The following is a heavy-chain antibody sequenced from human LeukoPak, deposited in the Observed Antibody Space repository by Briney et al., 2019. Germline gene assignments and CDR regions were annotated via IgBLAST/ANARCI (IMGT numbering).Heavy chain of an antibody. CDR2: IKSKSDGETT. D-gene: IGHD2-21*01. V-gene: IGHV3-15*01. Sequence: GGSLRLSCAASGFTFNDASMSWVRQAPGEGLEWVGRIKSKSDGETTDYAAPVKGRFTISRDDSINTLYLQINSLKTEDTAVYYCTTDIQDYWGQGTLVTVSS. CDR1: GFTFNDAS. J-gene: IGHJ4*02. CDR3: TTDIQDY.